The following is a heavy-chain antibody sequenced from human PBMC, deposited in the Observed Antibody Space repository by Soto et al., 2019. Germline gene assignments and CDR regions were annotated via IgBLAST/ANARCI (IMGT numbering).Heavy chain of an antibody. V-gene: IGHV4-59*01. CDR2: IYYSGST. Sequence: PXATLYVTCTVSGGSISSSYWSWIRQPPGKGLEWIGYIYYSGSTNYNPSLKSRVTISVDTSKNQFSLKLSSVTAADTAVYYCARGGNWNYGFDYWGQGTLVTVSS. J-gene: IGHJ4*02. D-gene: IGHD1-7*01. CDR1: GGSISSSY. CDR3: ARGGNWNYGFDY.